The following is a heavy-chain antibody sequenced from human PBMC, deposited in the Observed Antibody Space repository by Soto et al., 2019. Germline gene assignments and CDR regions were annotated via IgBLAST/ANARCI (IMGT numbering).Heavy chain of an antibody. D-gene: IGHD2-15*01. CDR1: GCPISSSSYY. CDR2: IYYSGST. V-gene: IGHV4-39*01. Sequence: PSETLSLTCTVSGCPISSSSYYWGWIRQPPGKGLEWIGSIYYSGSTYYNLSLKSRVTISVDTSKNQFSLKLSSVTAADTAVYYCARHTPAISISDHWGQGTLVTVSS. J-gene: IGHJ4*02. CDR3: ARHTPAISISDH.